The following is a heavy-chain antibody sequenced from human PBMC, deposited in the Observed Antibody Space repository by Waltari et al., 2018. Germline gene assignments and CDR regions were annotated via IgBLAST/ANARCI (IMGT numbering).Heavy chain of an antibody. CDR3: ARENSHWYFDL. D-gene: IGHD1-26*01. CDR2: VSQDGSEK. V-gene: IGHV3-7*01. Sequence: EVQLVESGGGLVQPGGSLRLSCAASGFTFRNYWMTWVRQAPGKGLEWVANVSQDGSEKSYVDSVKGRFTISRDNAKNSLYLQMNRLRAEDTAVYYCARENSHWYFDLWGRGTLVTVSS. J-gene: IGHJ2*01. CDR1: GFTFRNYW.